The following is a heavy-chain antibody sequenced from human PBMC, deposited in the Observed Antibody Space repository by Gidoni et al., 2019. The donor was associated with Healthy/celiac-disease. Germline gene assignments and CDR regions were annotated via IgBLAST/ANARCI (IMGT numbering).Heavy chain of an antibody. J-gene: IGHJ4*02. Sequence: QVQLQQWGAGLLKPSETLSLTCAVYGGSFSGYYWSWIRQPPGKGLEWIGEINHSGSTNYNPSLKSRVTISGDTSKNQFSLKLSSVTAADTAVYYCARGRRITMVRGVIMGALDYWGQGTLVTVSS. CDR2: INHSGST. V-gene: IGHV4-34*01. D-gene: IGHD3-10*01. CDR1: GGSFSGYY. CDR3: ARGRRITMVRGVIMGALDY.